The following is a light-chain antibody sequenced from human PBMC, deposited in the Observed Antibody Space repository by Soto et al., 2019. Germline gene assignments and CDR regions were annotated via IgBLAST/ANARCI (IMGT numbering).Light chain of an antibody. Sequence: DIQMTQSPSSLSASVGDRVTITCRASQSISNYLNWFQQKPGKAPKLLIYAASTLQSGVPSRFSGSGSGTDFSLTISSLQPEDSATFYCQQGYYTPWTFGQGTKVQIK. CDR1: QSISNY. V-gene: IGKV1-39*01. CDR3: QQGYYTPWT. J-gene: IGKJ1*01. CDR2: AAS.